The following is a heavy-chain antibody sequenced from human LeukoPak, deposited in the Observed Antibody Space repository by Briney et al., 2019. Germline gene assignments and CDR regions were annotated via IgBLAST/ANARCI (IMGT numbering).Heavy chain of an antibody. D-gene: IGHD3-10*01. CDR2: MNPNSGNT. Sequence: ASVKVSCKASGYTFTSYDINWVRQATGQGLEWMGWMNPNSGNTGYAQKFQGRVTMTRNTSISTAYMELSSLRSEDTAVYYCARAAAWTRRWFGEIYAGGAFDIWGQGTMVTVSS. V-gene: IGHV1-8*01. CDR1: GYTFTSYD. J-gene: IGHJ3*02. CDR3: ARAAAWTRRWFGEIYAGGAFDI.